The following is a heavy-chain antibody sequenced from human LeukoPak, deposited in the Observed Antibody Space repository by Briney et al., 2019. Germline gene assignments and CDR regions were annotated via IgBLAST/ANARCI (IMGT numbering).Heavy chain of an antibody. D-gene: IGHD6-13*01. Sequence: GASVKVSCKASGYTFTVYYMHWVRQAPGQGLEWMGWISTYNDDINYAQKLQGRLTMATDASTSTAYMDLRRLRSDDTAVYYCARLRSSWYPRFVYWFDPWGQGTLVTVSS. CDR2: ISTYNDDI. J-gene: IGHJ5*02. CDR3: ARLRSSWYPRFVYWFDP. CDR1: GYTFTVYY. V-gene: IGHV1-18*04.